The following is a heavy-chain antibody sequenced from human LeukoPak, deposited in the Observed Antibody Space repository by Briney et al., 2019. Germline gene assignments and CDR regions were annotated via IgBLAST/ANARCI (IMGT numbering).Heavy chain of an antibody. CDR2: ISNNGGYT. V-gene: IGHV3-23*01. D-gene: IGHD2-2*02. Sequence: GGSLRLSCAASGFTFSSSAMSWVRQAPGKGLEWVSAISNNGGYTYYADSVQGRFTISRDNSKSTLCLQMNSLRAEDTAVYYCAIDIVVVPAAIRFDYWGQGTLVTVSS. CDR3: AIDIVVVPAAIRFDY. J-gene: IGHJ4*02. CDR1: GFTFSSSA.